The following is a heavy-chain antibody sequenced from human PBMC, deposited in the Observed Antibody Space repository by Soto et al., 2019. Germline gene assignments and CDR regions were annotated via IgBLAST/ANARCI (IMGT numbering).Heavy chain of an antibody. CDR3: ARAETYYDFWSGYHWTSYVDY. Sequence: SETLSLTCTVSGGSISSGDYYWSWIRQPPGKGLEWIGYIYYSGSTYYNPSLKSRVTISVDTSKNQFSLKLSSVTAADTAVYYCARAETYYDFWSGYHWTSYVDYWGQGTLVTVSS. D-gene: IGHD3-3*01. CDR1: GGSISSGDYY. J-gene: IGHJ4*02. V-gene: IGHV4-30-4*01. CDR2: IYYSGST.